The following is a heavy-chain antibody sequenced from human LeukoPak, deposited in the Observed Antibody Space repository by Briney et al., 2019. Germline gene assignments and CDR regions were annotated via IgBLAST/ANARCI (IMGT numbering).Heavy chain of an antibody. Sequence: SETLSLTCTVSGGSISSYYWSWIRQPPGKGLEWIGYIYYSGSTNYNPSLKSRVTISVDTSKNQFSLKLSSVTAADTAVYYCAGMVPDAFDIWGQGTMVTVSS. CDR3: AGMVPDAFDI. J-gene: IGHJ3*02. CDR2: IYYSGST. V-gene: IGHV4-59*01. D-gene: IGHD3-10*01. CDR1: GGSISSYY.